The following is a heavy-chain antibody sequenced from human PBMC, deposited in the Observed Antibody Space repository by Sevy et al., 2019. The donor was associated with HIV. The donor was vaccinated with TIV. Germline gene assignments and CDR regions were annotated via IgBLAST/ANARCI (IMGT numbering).Heavy chain of an antibody. CDR2: ISYDGSNK. D-gene: IGHD3-22*01. CDR1: GFTFSSYA. V-gene: IGHV3-30-3*01. CDR3: ARGGYYDSSFDY. J-gene: IGHJ4*02. Sequence: GVSLRLSCAASGFTFSSYAMHWVRQAPGKGLEWVAVISYDGSNKYYADSVKGRFTISRDNSKNTLYLQMNSLRAEDTAVYYCARGGYYDSSFDYWGQGTLVTVSS.